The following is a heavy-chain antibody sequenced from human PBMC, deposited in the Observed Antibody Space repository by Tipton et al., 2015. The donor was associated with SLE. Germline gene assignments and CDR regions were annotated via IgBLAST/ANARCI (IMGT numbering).Heavy chain of an antibody. Sequence: TLSLTCNVSAISVDSGHFWGWVRQPPGKGLEWIATVYQSGQTVTTYCTPSLKSRVTISLDTSKNLVSLALKSVTATDTAVYYCAREIRNLRIDQFDYWGQGTLVTVSS. J-gene: IGHJ4*02. CDR3: AREIRNLRIDQFDY. V-gene: IGHV4-38-2*02. D-gene: IGHD3-16*01. CDR2: VYQSGQTVTT. CDR1: AISVDSGHF.